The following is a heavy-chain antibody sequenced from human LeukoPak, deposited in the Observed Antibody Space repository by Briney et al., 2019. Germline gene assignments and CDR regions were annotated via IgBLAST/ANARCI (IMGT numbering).Heavy chain of an antibody. CDR3: AKENGIAAGTLDY. D-gene: IGHD6-25*01. CDR2: ISYDESNK. V-gene: IGHV3-30*18. CDR1: GFTFSSSG. Sequence: GGSLRLSCAASGFTFSSSGMHWVRQAPGKGLEWGAVISYDESNKYYADSVKGRFTISRDNSKNTLYLQMNSLRAEDTAVYYCAKENGIAAGTLDYWGQGTLVTVSS. J-gene: IGHJ4*02.